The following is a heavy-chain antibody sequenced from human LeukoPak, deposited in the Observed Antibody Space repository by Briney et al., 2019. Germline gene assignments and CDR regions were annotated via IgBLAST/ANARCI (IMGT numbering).Heavy chain of an antibody. CDR3: ASERRRCLEWLLFDY. Sequence: SETLSLTCTVSGGSISSYYWSWIRQPPGKGLEWIGYIYYSESTNYNPSLKSRVTISVDTSKNQFSLKLSSVTAADTAVYYCASERRRCLEWLLFDYWGQGTLVTVSS. J-gene: IGHJ4*02. CDR1: GGSISSYY. V-gene: IGHV4-59*12. CDR2: IYYSEST. D-gene: IGHD3-3*01.